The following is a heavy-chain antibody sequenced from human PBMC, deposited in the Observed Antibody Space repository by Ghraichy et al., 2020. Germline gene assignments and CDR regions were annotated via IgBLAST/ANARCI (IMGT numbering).Heavy chain of an antibody. D-gene: IGHD6-19*01. CDR1: GFSLSSYA. CDR3: AKRCSSGWYAPNPDAFDF. V-gene: IGHV3-23*01. J-gene: IGHJ3*01. CDR2: ISGSGYGT. Sequence: GGSLRLSCAASGFSLSSYAMSWVRQAPGKGLEWVSAISGSGYGTHYADSVKGRFTISRSNSKNTLYLPMNSLRAAATAVYYCAKRCSSGWYAPNPDAFDFWGQGTMVTSSS.